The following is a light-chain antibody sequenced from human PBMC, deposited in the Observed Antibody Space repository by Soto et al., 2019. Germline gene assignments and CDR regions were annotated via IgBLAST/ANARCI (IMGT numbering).Light chain of an antibody. V-gene: IGLV2-8*01. Sequence: QSALTQPASVSGSPGQSITISCTGTSSDVGGYNYVSWYQQHPGKAPKLMIYDVNKRPSGVPDRFSGSKSGNTASLTVSGLQAEDEADYYCNSYAGSNNFRVFGGGTKLTVL. J-gene: IGLJ2*01. CDR3: NSYAGSNNFRV. CDR1: SSDVGGYNY. CDR2: DVN.